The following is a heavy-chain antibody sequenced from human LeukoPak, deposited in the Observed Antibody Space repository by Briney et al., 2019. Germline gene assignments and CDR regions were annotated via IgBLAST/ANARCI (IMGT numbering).Heavy chain of an antibody. CDR3: ARDGDY. V-gene: IGHV4-61*02. CDR2: IYTSGST. J-gene: IGHJ4*02. Sequence: PSQTLSLTCTVSGGSISSGSYYWSWIRQPAGKGLEWIGRIYTSGSTNYNPSLKSRVTISVDTSKNQFSLKLSSVTAADTAVYYCARDGDYLGQGTLVTVSS. CDR1: GGSISSGSYY.